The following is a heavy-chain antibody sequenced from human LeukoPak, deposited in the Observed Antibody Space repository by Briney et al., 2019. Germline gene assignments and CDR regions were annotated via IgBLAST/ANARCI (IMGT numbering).Heavy chain of an antibody. V-gene: IGHV1-8*03. J-gene: IGHJ4*02. CDR1: VYTFTSYH. CDR3: ARTTSLTASGYDY. D-gene: IGHD4-17*01. Sequence: GASVKVSCKASVYTFTSYHINWVRQATGQGLEWMGWMNPNSGDRGYAQKFQGRVTITRDTSISTAYMELSSLRSEDTAVYFCARTTSLTASGYDYWGQGTLVTVSS. CDR2: MNPNSGDR.